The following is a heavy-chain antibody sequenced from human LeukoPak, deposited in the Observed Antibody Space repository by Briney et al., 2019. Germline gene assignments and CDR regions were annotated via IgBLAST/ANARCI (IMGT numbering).Heavy chain of an antibody. CDR1: GGSISSYY. J-gene: IGHJ6*03. D-gene: IGHD3-22*01. Sequence: SETLSLTCTVSGGSISSYYWSWIRQPAGKGLEWIGRIYTSGSTNYNPSLKSRVTMSVDTSKNQFSLKLSSVTAADTAVYYCARLNYDSSGYYYSHYYYYMDVWGKGTTVTVSS. V-gene: IGHV4-4*07. CDR3: ARLNYDSSGYYYSHYYYYMDV. CDR2: IYTSGST.